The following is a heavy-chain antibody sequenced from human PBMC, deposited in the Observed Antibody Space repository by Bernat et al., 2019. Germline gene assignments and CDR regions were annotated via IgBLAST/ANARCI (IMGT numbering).Heavy chain of an antibody. Sequence: EVQLVESGGDWVQPGGSLRLSCVAAGFTFSNHWMTWVRQAPGKGLEWVANINEGGSVEHYLDSVKGRFTISRDNAKNSLYLQMNSLRGEDTAVYYCARGGLSKTPADQWGQGTLVTISS. CDR2: INEGGSVE. D-gene: IGHD3/OR15-3a*01. J-gene: IGHJ5*02. V-gene: IGHV3-7*01. CDR3: ARGGLSKTPADQ. CDR1: GFTFSNHW.